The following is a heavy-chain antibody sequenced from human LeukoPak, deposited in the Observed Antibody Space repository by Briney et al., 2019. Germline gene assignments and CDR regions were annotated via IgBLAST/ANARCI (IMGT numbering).Heavy chain of an antibody. CDR2: ISWNSGSI. V-gene: IGHV3-9*01. Sequence: PGGSLRLSCAASGFTFDDYAMHWVRQAPGKGLEWVSGISWNSGSIGYADSVKGRFTISGDNAKNSLYLQMNSLRAEDTALYYCAKDRSSSWYIGWFDPWGQGTLVTVSS. CDR3: AKDRSSSWYIGWFDP. D-gene: IGHD6-13*01. J-gene: IGHJ5*02. CDR1: GFTFDDYA.